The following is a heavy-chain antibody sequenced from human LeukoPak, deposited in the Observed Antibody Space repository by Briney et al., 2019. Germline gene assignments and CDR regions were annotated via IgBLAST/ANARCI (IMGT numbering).Heavy chain of an antibody. D-gene: IGHD6-6*01. CDR3: AMGGYSSSVVRFDP. Sequence: SETLSLTCTVSGGSIRSSYYYWGWIRQPPGKGLEWIGSIYDSGSTYYNPSLKSRVTISVDTSKNQFSLKLSSVTAADTAVYYCAMGGYSSSVVRFDPWGQGTLVTVSS. CDR2: IYDSGST. CDR1: GGSIRSSYYY. V-gene: IGHV4-39*01. J-gene: IGHJ5*02.